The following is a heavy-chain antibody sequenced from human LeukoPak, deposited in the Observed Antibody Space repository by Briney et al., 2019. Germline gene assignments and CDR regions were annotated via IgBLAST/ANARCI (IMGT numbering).Heavy chain of an antibody. D-gene: IGHD3-22*01. J-gene: IGHJ4*02. V-gene: IGHV3-7*01. Sequence: GGSLRLSCAASGFTFSSQWMSWVRQAPGKGLEWVADVNQGGTEKYYVDSVKGRFTISRDNAENSLYLQMNSLRAEDTAVYYCARDPSSGKACFDYWGQGTLVTVSS. CDR3: ARDPSSGKACFDY. CDR1: GFTFSSQW. CDR2: VNQGGTEK.